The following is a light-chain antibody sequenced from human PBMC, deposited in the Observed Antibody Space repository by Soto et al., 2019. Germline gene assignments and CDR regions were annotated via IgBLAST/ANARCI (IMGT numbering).Light chain of an antibody. CDR3: SSYTITPSVNYV. CDR1: SSDVGGCDL. CDR2: DVR. V-gene: IGLV2-14*03. J-gene: IGLJ1*01. Sequence: QSALTQPASVSGSPGQSIVIPCTGTSSDVGGCDLVSWYQQQPGKAPKLMIYDVRIRPSGVSSRFSGSKAGNTASLTISGLQAADEGEYDCSSYTITPSVNYVFGTGTKLTVL.